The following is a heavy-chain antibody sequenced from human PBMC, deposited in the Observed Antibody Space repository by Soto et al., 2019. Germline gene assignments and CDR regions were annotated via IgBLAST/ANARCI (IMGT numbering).Heavy chain of an antibody. CDR1: GFTFSSYS. CDR2: ISSSSGYI. D-gene: IGHD3-16*01. CDR3: AREWGSGFDP. Sequence: EVQLVESGGGLVKPGGSLRLSCAASGFTFSSYSMNWVRQAPGKGLEWVSSISSSSGYIYFADSVKGRFTISRDNAKNSLYLQMNSLRAEDTAVYYCAREWGSGFDPWGQRTLVTVSS. V-gene: IGHV3-21*01. J-gene: IGHJ5*02.